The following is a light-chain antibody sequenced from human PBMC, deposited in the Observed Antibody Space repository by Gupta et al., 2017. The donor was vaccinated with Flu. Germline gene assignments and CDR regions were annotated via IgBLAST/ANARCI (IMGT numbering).Light chain of an antibody. CDR2: CAS. Sequence: IVMTQSPATLSVSPGERATRSCRASQSISSNLAWYQQKPGQAPRLLIYCASTRATGIPDRFSGSGSGTEFTLTISSLQSEDFAVYYCQQYNSWPALSFGEGTKLEIK. CDR3: QQYNSWPALS. J-gene: IGKJ2*03. CDR1: QSISSN. V-gene: IGKV3-15*01.